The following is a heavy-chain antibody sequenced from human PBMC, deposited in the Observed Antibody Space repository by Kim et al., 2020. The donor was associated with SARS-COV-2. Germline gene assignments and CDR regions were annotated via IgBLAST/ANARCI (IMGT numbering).Heavy chain of an antibody. V-gene: IGHV3-53*01. CDR2: IHRGGGT. CDR1: GFTVSSSY. CDR3: ARDLYTATSH. Sequence: GGSRRLSCAASGFTVSSSYMTWVRQAPGNGLEWVSVIHRGGGTDYADSVKGRFTISRDNSKNTVYLQMNNLRAEDTAVYFCARDLYTATSHWGQGTLVTV. J-gene: IGHJ4*02. D-gene: IGHD3-16*01.